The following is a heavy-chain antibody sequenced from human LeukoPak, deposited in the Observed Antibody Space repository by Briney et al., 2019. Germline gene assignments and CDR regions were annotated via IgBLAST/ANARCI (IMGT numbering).Heavy chain of an antibody. D-gene: IGHD3-10*01. V-gene: IGHV3-11*04. CDR3: VRQYYYGSGSYLWAPDY. CDR2: ISSSGSSI. J-gene: IGHJ4*02. CDR1: GFTVSSNY. Sequence: PGGSLRLSCAASGFTVSSNYMSWVRQDPGKGLEWVSYISSSGSSIYYADSVKGQFTISRDNAKNSLYLQMNSLRAEDTAVYHCVRQYYYGSGSYLWAPDYWGQGTLVTVSS.